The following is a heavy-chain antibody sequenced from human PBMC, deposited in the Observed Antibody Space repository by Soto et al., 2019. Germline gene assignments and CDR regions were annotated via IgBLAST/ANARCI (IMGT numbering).Heavy chain of an antibody. D-gene: IGHD6-19*01. Sequence: SETLFLTCAVSGGSISSGGYSWSWIRQPPGKGLEWIGYIYHSGSTYYNPSLKSRVTISVDRSKNQFSLKLSSVTAADTAVYYCARAPYSSGWYVYWGQGTLVTVSS. CDR1: GGSISSGGYS. V-gene: IGHV4-30-2*01. CDR3: ARAPYSSGWYVY. CDR2: IYHSGST. J-gene: IGHJ4*02.